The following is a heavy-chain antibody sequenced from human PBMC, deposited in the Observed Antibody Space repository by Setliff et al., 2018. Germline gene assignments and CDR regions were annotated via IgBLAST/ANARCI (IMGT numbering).Heavy chain of an antibody. Sequence: ETLSLTCTVSGGSISTNSYYWGWIRQPPGKGLEWIGSMYFSGSTYYNPSLKSRVTISVDTPKNQFSLKLSSVTAADTAVYYCARGRAGHSGHWGQGTLVTVSS. CDR1: GGSISTNSYY. V-gene: IGHV4-39*07. CDR3: ARGRAGHSGH. J-gene: IGHJ4*02. CDR2: MYFSGST. D-gene: IGHD6-19*01.